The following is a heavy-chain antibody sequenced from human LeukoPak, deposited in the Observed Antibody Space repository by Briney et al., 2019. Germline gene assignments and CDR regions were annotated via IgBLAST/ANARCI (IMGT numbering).Heavy chain of an antibody. Sequence: GGSLRLSCAASGSTFSSHAMSWVRQAPGKGLEWVSVISNSGGNTFYADSVKGRFTISRDNSKNTLYLQMNSLRAEDTAVYYCAKRASGSGTSLYYFDYWGQGTLVTVSS. CDR2: ISNSGGNT. J-gene: IGHJ4*02. CDR3: AKRASGSGTSLYYFDY. D-gene: IGHD3-10*01. V-gene: IGHV3-23*01. CDR1: GSTFSSHA.